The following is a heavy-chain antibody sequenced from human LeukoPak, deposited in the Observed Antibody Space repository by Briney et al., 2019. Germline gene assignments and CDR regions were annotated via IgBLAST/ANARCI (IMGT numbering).Heavy chain of an antibody. J-gene: IGHJ6*02. CDR1: GFTFSSYA. V-gene: IGHV3-23*01. Sequence: GGSLRLSCAASGFTFSSYAMSWVRQAPGKGLEWVSAISGSGGSTYYADSVKGRFTISRDNTKNTLYLQMTSLRAEDTAVYYCATSSLGGWNYGMDVWGQGTTVTVSS. D-gene: IGHD2-15*01. CDR3: ATSSLGGWNYGMDV. CDR2: ISGSGGST.